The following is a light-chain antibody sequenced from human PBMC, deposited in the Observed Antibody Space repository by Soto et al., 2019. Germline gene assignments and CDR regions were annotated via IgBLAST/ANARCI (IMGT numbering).Light chain of an antibody. V-gene: IGLV2-14*01. J-gene: IGLJ3*02. Sequence: QSALTQPASVSGSPGQSITISCTGTSSDVGGYNYLSWYQQHPGKDPKVMIYEVSNRPSGVSNRFSGSKSGNTASLTISGLQAEDEAEYFCSSYTASGTPVFGGGTKLTVL. CDR2: EVS. CDR3: SSYTASGTPV. CDR1: SSDVGGYNY.